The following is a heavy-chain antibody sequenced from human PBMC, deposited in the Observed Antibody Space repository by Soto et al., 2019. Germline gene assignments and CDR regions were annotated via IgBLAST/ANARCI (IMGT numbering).Heavy chain of an antibody. CDR3: ARPLGGSLNWFDP. CDR2: FYYSGST. J-gene: IGHJ5*02. V-gene: IGHV4-59*08. D-gene: IGHD1-26*01. CDR1: GGSISSYY. Sequence: PSETLSLTCTVSGGSISSYYWSWIRQPPGKGLEWIGYFYYSGSTNYNPSLKSRVTISVDTSKNQFSLKLSSVTAADTAVYYCARPLGGSLNWFDPWGQGTLVTVSS.